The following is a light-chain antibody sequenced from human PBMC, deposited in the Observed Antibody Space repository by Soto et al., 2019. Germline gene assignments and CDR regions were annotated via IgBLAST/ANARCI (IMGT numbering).Light chain of an antibody. V-gene: IGKV1-33*01. J-gene: IGKJ5*01. CDR1: QDINNY. CDR2: DAS. CDR3: QQFDDLTFT. Sequence: DIKLTQSPSSLSASVGDRVTITCQASQDINNYLNWYQQKPGKAPDLLIYDASDLEVGVPSRFSGSGSGTLFTLTISNLQPEDIATYYCQQFDDLTFTFGQGTRLEIK.